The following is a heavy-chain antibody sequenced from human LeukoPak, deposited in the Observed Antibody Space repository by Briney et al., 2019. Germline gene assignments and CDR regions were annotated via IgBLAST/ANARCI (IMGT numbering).Heavy chain of an antibody. V-gene: IGHV4-31*03. D-gene: IGHD3-10*01. J-gene: IGHJ4*02. Sequence: SQTLSLTCTVSGGSISSGGYYWSWIRQHPGQGLEWIGYIYYSGSTYHNPSLKSRVTISVDTSKNQFSLKLSSVTAADTAVYYCASQYYGSGSYYRDYWGQGTLVTVSS. CDR2: IYYSGST. CDR1: GGSISSGGYY. CDR3: ASQYYGSGSYYRDY.